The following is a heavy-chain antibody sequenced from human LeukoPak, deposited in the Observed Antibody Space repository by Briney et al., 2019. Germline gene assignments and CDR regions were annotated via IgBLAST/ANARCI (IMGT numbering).Heavy chain of an antibody. CDR1: GGSINSGGYY. CDR2: IYFSGST. D-gene: IGHD3-10*01. Sequence: SETLSLTCTVSGGSINSGGYYWSWIRRHPGKGLEWIGYIYFSGSTYYNPSLKSRVTISVDTSKNHFSLKLSSVTAADTAVYYCARSSVTMVRGVIYDAFDIWGQGTMVTVSS. J-gene: IGHJ3*02. CDR3: ARSSVTMVRGVIYDAFDI. V-gene: IGHV4-31*03.